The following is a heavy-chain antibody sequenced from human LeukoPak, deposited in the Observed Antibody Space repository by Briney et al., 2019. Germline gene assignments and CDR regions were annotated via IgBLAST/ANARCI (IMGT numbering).Heavy chain of an antibody. Sequence: PEGSLRLSCAASEFIFSGYEMNWVRQAPGKGLEWVSYISNSGNTIYYADSVKGRFSISRDNAKSSLYLQMNSLRAEDTAIYYCARNPTMIVVVNDYWGQGTLVTVSS. CDR3: ARNPTMIVVVNDY. V-gene: IGHV3-48*03. J-gene: IGHJ4*02. CDR2: ISNSGNTI. D-gene: IGHD3-22*01. CDR1: EFIFSGYE.